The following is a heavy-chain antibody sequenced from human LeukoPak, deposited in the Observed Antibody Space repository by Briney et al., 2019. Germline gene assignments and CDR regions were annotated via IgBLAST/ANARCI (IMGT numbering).Heavy chain of an antibody. Sequence: EASVKVSCKASGYTFTGYYMHWVRQAPGQGLEWMGWINPNSGGTNYAQKFQGRVTMTRDTSISTAYMELSKLRSDDTAVYYCARDIDYGDYGKGVWGQGTLVTVSS. D-gene: IGHD4-17*01. CDR1: GYTFTGYY. J-gene: IGHJ4*02. V-gene: IGHV1-2*02. CDR2: INPNSGGT. CDR3: ARDIDYGDYGKGV.